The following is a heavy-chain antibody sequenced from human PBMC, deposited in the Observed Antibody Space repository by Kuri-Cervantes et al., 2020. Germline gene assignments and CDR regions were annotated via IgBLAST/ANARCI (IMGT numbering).Heavy chain of an antibody. CDR3: ARSFQRRCSSTSCLLYYYYGMDV. V-gene: IGHV3-7*01. D-gene: IGHD2-2*01. CDR2: IKQDGSEK. J-gene: IGHJ6*02. Sequence: GESLKISCAASGFTFSSYWMSWVRQAPGKGLEWVANIKQDGSEKYYVDSVKGRFTISRDNSKNTLYLQMNSLRAEDTAVYYCARSFQRRCSSTSCLLYYYYGMDVWGQGTTVTVSS. CDR1: GFTFSSYW.